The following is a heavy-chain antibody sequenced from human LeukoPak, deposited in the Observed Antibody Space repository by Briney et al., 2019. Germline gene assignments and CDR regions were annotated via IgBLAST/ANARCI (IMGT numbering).Heavy chain of an antibody. CDR1: GDSISRGDYH. Sequence: SETLSLTCTVSGDSISRGDYHWRWIRQPPGKGLEWIGYVYYSGTTYYDASLRSRFTISRDKSENQLSMKLSSVTAADTAVYYCARVCSTKTSPCPDRWGQGTLVTVSS. CDR2: VYYSGTT. V-gene: IGHV4-30-2*01. CDR3: ARVCSTKTSPCPDR. D-gene: IGHD2-2*01. J-gene: IGHJ5*02.